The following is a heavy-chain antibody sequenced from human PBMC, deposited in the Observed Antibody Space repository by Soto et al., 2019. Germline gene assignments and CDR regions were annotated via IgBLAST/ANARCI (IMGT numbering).Heavy chain of an antibody. J-gene: IGHJ4*02. CDR3: ARPEYYGSSGYHLDY. CDR1: GYPFTNFY. Sequence: QVQVAQSGAEVKRPGASVKVSCWASGYPFTNFYIHWVRQAPGQGLEWMGIINPSGGSTAYAQIFLGRVPMTRATCTSTVYMEVSSLRSEDTSVYYCARPEYYGSSGYHLDYWGQGTLVTVSS. CDR2: INPSGGST. D-gene: IGHD3-22*01. V-gene: IGHV1-46*01.